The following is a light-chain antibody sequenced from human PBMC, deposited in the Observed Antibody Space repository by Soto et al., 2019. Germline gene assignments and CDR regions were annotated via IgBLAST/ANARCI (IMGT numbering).Light chain of an antibody. CDR1: SSDVGGYNY. Sequence: QSVLTQPASVSGSPGQSITISCTGTSSDVGGYNYVSWYQQHPGKAPKLMIYEVSNRPSGVSNRFSGSKSGNTASRTISGLQAEDEADYYCSSYTSSSTFVVFGGGTKVTVL. CDR2: EVS. V-gene: IGLV2-14*01. J-gene: IGLJ2*01. CDR3: SSYTSSSTFVV.